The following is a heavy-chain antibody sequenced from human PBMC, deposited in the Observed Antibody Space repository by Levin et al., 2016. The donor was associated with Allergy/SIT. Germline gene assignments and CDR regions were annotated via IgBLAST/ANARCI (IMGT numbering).Heavy chain of an antibody. CDR3: AKGVAAAGYYYYGMDV. CDR1: GFTFSSYA. D-gene: IGHD6-13*01. CDR2: ISGSGGST. J-gene: IGHJ6*02. Sequence: GESLKISCAASGFTFSSYAMSWVRQAPGKGLEWVSAISGSGGSTYYADSVKGRFTISRDNSKNTLYLQMNSLRAEDTAVYYCAKGVAAAGYYYYGMDVWGQGTTVTVSS. V-gene: IGHV3-23*01.